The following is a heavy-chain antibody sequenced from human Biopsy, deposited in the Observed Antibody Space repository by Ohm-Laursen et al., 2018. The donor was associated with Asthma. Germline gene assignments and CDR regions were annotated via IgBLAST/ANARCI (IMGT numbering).Heavy chain of an antibody. CDR3: ARGYSGSDRIVYYYSGLEV. CDR1: GDSFSNYA. Sequence: GASVKVSCKASGDSFSNYAISWVRQAPGQGLEWMGGLIPVLGTPGHAQMFEGRVTITADEPTSTAYMELSSLSSEDTAVYYCARGYSGSDRIVYYYSGLEVWGQGTTVTVSS. CDR2: LIPVLGTP. V-gene: IGHV1-69*13. J-gene: IGHJ6*02. D-gene: IGHD5-12*01.